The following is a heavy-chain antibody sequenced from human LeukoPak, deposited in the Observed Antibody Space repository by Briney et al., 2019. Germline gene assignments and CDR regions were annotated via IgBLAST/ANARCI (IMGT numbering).Heavy chain of an antibody. J-gene: IGHJ4*02. D-gene: IGHD2-21*01. V-gene: IGHV6-1*01. CDR2: AYYRSTWHH. Sequence: SQTLSLTCAISGDSVSSNSAAWNWIRQSPSRGLEWLGRAYYRSTWHHDYAESVKDRMTISPDTSKNQFSLHLNSVTPEDTAVYYCAREVDIDIATAVHFGFWGQGALVTGS. CDR1: GDSVSSNSAA. CDR3: AREVDIDIATAVHFGF.